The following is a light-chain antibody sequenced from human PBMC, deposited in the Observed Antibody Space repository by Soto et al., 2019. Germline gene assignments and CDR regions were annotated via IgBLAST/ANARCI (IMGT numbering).Light chain of an antibody. Sequence: DIQMTQSPSSLSTSVGDRVTITCRASQSISNYLNWYQQKPGKVPKLLIYAASRLQSGVPSRFSGSRSGTDFTRTISSLQPEDFATEFCQQSYITPWTFGQGTKVVI. V-gene: IGKV1-39*01. CDR3: QQSYITPWT. CDR2: AAS. CDR1: QSISNY. J-gene: IGKJ1*01.